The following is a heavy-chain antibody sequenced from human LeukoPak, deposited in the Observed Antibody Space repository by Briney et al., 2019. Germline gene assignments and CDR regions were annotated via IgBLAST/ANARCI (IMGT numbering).Heavy chain of an antibody. CDR2: INPSGGST. D-gene: IGHD1-26*01. CDR1: GYTFTNYY. J-gene: IGHJ4*02. Sequence: GASVKVSCKASGYTFTNYYMHWVRQAPGQGLEWMGIINPSGGSTNYAQKFQGRVTMTRDTSTSTGYMELNSLRSDDTAVYYCARGRVGATLDYWGQGTLVTVSS. V-gene: IGHV1-46*01. CDR3: ARGRVGATLDY.